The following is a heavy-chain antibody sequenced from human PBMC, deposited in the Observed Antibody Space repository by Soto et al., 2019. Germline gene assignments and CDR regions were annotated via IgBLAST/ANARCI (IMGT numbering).Heavy chain of an antibody. CDR2: LTPAGTT. Sequence: EVQLLESGGGLVQPGGSLRLSCAASGFSFSDYSMTWVRQAPGRGLEWVSTLTPAGTTFYADSVKGRFTISRDNYRNTLSLHMYNLRAEDTARYYCAKRAPTVPTPGNYFDCWGQGTLVTVSS. CDR3: AKRAPTVPTPGNYFDC. CDR1: GFSFSDYS. D-gene: IGHD2-15*01. J-gene: IGHJ4*02. V-gene: IGHV3-23*01.